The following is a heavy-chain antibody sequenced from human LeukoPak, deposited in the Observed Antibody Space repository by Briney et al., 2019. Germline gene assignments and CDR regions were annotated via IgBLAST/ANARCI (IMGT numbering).Heavy chain of an antibody. D-gene: IGHD3/OR15-3a*01. CDR1: GVSISSSNSY. CDR2: IYYSGNT. J-gene: IGHJ4*02. CDR3: ARQTGSGLFILP. Sequence: PSETLSLTCTVSGVSISSSNSYWGWIRQPPGKGLVWIGSIYYSGNTYYNASLKSQVSISIDTSKYQFSLKLTSVTAADTAVYYCARQTGSGLFILPGGRGTLVTVSS. V-gene: IGHV4-39*01.